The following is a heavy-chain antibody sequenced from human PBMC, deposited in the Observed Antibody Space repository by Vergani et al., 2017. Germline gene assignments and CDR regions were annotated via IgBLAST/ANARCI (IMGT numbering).Heavy chain of an antibody. V-gene: IGHV4-34*01. Sequence: QLQLQESGPGLVKPSETLSLTCAVYGGSFSGYYWSWIRQPPGKGLEWIGEINHSGSTNYNPSLKSRVTISVDTSKNQFSLKLSSVTAADTAVYYCARAGKDHYYYYYMDVWGKGTTVTVSS. J-gene: IGHJ6*03. CDR2: INHSGST. D-gene: IGHD4-23*01. CDR3: ARAGKDHYYYYYMDV. CDR1: GGSFSGYY.